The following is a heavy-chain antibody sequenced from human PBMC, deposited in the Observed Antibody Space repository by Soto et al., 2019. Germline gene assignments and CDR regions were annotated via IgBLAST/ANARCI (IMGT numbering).Heavy chain of an antibody. J-gene: IGHJ6*02. CDR2: ISSSSSTI. CDR1: VFTFSSYS. Sequence: GGSLRLSCASSVFTFSSYSMNWVRQAPGKGLEWVSYISSSSSTIYYADSVKGRFTISRDNAKNSLYLQMNSLRDEDTAVYYCSWGMDVWGQGTTVTVSS. CDR3: SWGMDV. D-gene: IGHD6-6*01. V-gene: IGHV3-48*02.